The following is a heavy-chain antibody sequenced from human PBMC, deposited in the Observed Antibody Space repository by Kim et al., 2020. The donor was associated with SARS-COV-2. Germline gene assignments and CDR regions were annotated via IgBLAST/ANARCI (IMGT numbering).Heavy chain of an antibody. J-gene: IGHJ4*02. V-gene: IGHV3-23*01. D-gene: IGHD3-10*01. CDR3: AKRSNYGSGSYYKGDFDY. Sequence: GRFTISRDSSKNTLYLQMNSLRAEDTAVYYCAKRSNYGSGSYYKGDFDYWGQGTLVTVSS.